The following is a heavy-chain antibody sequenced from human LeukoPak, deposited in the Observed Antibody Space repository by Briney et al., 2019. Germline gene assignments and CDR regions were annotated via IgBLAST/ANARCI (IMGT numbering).Heavy chain of an antibody. D-gene: IGHD6-6*01. V-gene: IGHV1-46*01. J-gene: IGHJ4*02. CDR2: INPSGGST. CDR3: ARDYVYTSSRSYFDC. Sequence: ASVKVSCKASGYTFTSYYMHWVRQAPGQGLEWMGIINPSGGSTTYAQRFQGRVTMTRDTSTSTLYMELSSLRSEDTAVYYCARDYVYTSSRSYFDCWGQGTLVTVSS. CDR1: GYTFTSYY.